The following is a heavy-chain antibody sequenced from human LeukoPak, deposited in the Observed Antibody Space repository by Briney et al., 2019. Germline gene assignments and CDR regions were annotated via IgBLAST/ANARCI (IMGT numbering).Heavy chain of an antibody. Sequence: PGGSLRLSCAASGFTFSTYAMSWVRQAPGKGLEWVAYIKKTGSETYYVDSVKGRFTITRDNTRISLFLQMYSLRAEDTAVYFCAREDGYCSGGNCYSYFDSWGQGTLVTVSS. V-gene: IGHV3-7*01. D-gene: IGHD2-15*01. J-gene: IGHJ4*02. CDR3: AREDGYCSGGNCYSYFDS. CDR1: GFTFSTYA. CDR2: IKKTGSET.